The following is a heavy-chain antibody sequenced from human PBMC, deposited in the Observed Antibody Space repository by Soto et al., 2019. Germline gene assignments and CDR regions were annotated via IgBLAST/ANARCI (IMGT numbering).Heavy chain of an antibody. CDR3: SRSRNSDYVPQY. J-gene: IGHJ4*02. Sequence: QVQLQESGPGLVKPSQTLSLTCTVSGGSISSGDYYWSWIRQPPGKGLEWIGYIYYSGTTYYNPSLKSRVTISVDTSKNQFSLKLSSVTAADTAVYYCSRSRNSDYVPQYWGQGTLVTVSS. D-gene: IGHD4-4*01. CDR1: GGSISSGDYY. CDR2: IYYSGTT. V-gene: IGHV4-30-4*01.